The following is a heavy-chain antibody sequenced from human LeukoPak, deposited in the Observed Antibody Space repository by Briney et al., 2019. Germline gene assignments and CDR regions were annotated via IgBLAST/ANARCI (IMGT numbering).Heavy chain of an antibody. CDR1: GFTFSSYA. V-gene: IGHV3-30*04. CDR2: ISYDGSNK. J-gene: IGHJ6*02. Sequence: GGSLRLSCAASGFTFSSYAMHWVRQAPGKGLEWVAVISYDGSNKYYADSVKGRFTISRDNSKNTLYLQMNSLRAEDTAVYYCARGSHTDWNYYGMDVWGQGTTVTVSS. CDR3: ARGSHTDWNYYGMDV. D-gene: IGHD1-1*01.